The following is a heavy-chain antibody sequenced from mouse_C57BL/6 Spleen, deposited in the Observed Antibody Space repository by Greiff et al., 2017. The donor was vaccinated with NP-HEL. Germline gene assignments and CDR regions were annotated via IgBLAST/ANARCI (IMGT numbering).Heavy chain of an antibody. CDR3: ARYYYGSSPKYYAMDY. CDR1: GYTFTSYW. Sequence: VQLQQPGTELVKPGASVKLSCKASGYTFTSYWMHWVKQRPGQGLEWIGNINPSNGGTNYNEKFKSKATLTVDKSSSTAYMQLSSLTSEDSAVYYSARYYYGSSPKYYAMDYWGQGTTVTVSS. D-gene: IGHD1-1*01. V-gene: IGHV1-53*01. J-gene: IGHJ4*01. CDR2: INPSNGGT.